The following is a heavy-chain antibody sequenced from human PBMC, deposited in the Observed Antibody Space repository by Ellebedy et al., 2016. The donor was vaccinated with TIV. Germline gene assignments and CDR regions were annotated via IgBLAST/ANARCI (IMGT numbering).Heavy chain of an antibody. Sequence: SETLSLXXAVYGGSFSGYYWSWIRQPPGKGLEWIGEINHSGSTNYNPSLKSRVTISVDTSKNQFSLKLSSVTAADTAVYYCARGRRVRGVIDYWGQGTLVTVSS. CDR3: ARGRRVRGVIDY. CDR1: GGSFSGYY. V-gene: IGHV4-34*01. CDR2: INHSGST. J-gene: IGHJ4*02. D-gene: IGHD3-10*01.